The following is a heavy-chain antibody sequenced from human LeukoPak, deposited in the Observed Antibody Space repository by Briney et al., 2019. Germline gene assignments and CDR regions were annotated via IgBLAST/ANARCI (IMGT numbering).Heavy chain of an antibody. CDR2: ISGSGGST. V-gene: IGHV3-23*01. D-gene: IGHD2-21*02. CDR3: AKDPVVTASTFDY. CDR1: GFTFSSYA. J-gene: IGHJ4*02. Sequence: GGSLRLSWAASGFTFSSYAMSWVRQAPGKGLEWVSAISGSGGSTYYADSVKGRFTISRDNSKNTLYLQVNSLRAEDTAVYYCAKDPVVTASTFDYWGQGTLVTVSS.